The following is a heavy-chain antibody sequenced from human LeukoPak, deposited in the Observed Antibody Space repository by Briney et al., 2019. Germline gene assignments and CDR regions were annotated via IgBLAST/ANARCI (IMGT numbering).Heavy chain of an antibody. CDR1: KFTFSNYG. CDR3: AKDGYCSGGSCYFEDAFDI. CDR2: VSSDGGTK. D-gene: IGHD2-15*01. J-gene: IGHJ3*02. V-gene: IGHV3-30*18. Sequence: PGGSLRLSCTASKFTFSNYGMQWVRQAPGKGLEWVAVVSSDGGTKYYADSVKGRFTISRDNSKNTMYLQMNSLRAEDTAVYYCAKDGYCSGGSCYFEDAFDIWGQGTMVTVSS.